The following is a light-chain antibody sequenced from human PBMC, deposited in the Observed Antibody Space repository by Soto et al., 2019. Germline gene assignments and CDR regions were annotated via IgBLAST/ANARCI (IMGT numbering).Light chain of an antibody. V-gene: IGKV1-39*01. CDR2: DAS. J-gene: IGKJ4*01. Sequence: DIQMTQSPSSLSASVGDRVTITCRASQRISTYLNWYQQKPGKAPKFLIYDASNLQSGVPSRFSGSGSGTDFTLTISSLQPEDFATYYCQQANSFPLTFGGGTKVDIK. CDR3: QQANSFPLT. CDR1: QRISTY.